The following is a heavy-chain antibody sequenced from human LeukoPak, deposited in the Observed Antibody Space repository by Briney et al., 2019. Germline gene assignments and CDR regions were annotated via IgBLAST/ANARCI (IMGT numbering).Heavy chain of an antibody. J-gene: IGHJ6*04. V-gene: IGHV1-18*01. CDR3: ARELRYFDWLSPMDV. D-gene: IGHD3-9*01. CDR2: ISAYNGNT. Sequence: ASVKVSCKASGYTFTTYDISWVRQAPGQGLEWMGWISAYNGNTNYAQKLQGRVTMTTDTSTSTAYMELRSLRSDDTAVYYCARELRYFDWLSPMDVWGKGTTVTISS. CDR1: GYTFTTYD.